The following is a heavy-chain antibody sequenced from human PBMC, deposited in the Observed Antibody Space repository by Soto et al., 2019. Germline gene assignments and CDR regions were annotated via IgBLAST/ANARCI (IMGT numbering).Heavy chain of an antibody. CDR1: GGSINNTNYS. D-gene: IGHD3-10*01. J-gene: IGHJ5*02. CDR3: ARSGSRGNLRDWFDP. V-gene: IGHV4-39*01. Sequence: SETLSLTCSVSGGSINNTNYSWVWLRQPPGKGLEWIVMIYYNGRTYYSESLKSRVTISVDPSKNQISLKVSSVTAADRAVYYCARSGSRGNLRDWFDPWGHGSLVTVSS. CDR2: IYYNGRT.